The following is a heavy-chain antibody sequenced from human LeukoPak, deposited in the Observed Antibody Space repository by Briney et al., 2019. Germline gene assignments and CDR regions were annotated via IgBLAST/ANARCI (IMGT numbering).Heavy chain of an antibody. CDR3: AKDILRARENYYDTSGPCN. CDR1: GFTFDDYA. V-gene: IGHV3-43D*03. D-gene: IGHD3-22*01. J-gene: IGHJ4*02. CDR2: ISWDGGST. Sequence: PGGSLRLSCAASGFTFDDYAMHWVRQAPGKGLEWVSLISWDGGSTYYADSVKGRFTISRDNSKNSLYLQMNSLRAEDTALYYCAKDILRARENYYDTSGPCNWGQGTLVTVSS.